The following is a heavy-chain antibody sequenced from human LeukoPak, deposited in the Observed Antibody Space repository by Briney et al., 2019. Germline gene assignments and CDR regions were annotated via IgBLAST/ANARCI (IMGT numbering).Heavy chain of an antibody. J-gene: IGHJ4*02. D-gene: IGHD3-3*01. CDR2: ISYDGSNK. V-gene: IGHV3-30*03. Sequence: GGSLRLSCAASGFTFSNYAMHWVRQAPGKGLEWVAVISYDGSNKYYADSVKGRFTISGDSSKNTLYLQMNSLRADDTAVYYCAREAQRITIFGVVTPDPSASVDYWGQGTLVTVSS. CDR3: AREAQRITIFGVVTPDPSASVDY. CDR1: GFTFSNYA.